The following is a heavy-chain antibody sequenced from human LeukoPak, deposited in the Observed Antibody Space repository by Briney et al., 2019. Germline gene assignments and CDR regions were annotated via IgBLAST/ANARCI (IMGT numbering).Heavy chain of an antibody. CDR1: GATFGSHS. CDR2: IVPMFGTD. CDR3: ARDLLSVDNYDALDI. D-gene: IGHD5-12*01. Sequence: GASVKASCKVSGATFGSHSISWVRQAPGQGLEWMGGIVPMFGTDVYAQRFQGRVTVTADESTTTAYMELISLTSEDTAMYYCARDLLSVDNYDALDIWGQGTMVSVSS. V-gene: IGHV1-69*13. J-gene: IGHJ3*02.